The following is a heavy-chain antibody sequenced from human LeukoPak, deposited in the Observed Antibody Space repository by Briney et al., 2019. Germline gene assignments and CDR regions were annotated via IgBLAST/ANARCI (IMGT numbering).Heavy chain of an antibody. V-gene: IGHV3-48*01. CDR3: ARTYDFGRGPPGDAFDN. CDR2: IDARSGII. J-gene: IGHJ3*02. CDR1: GFTFTIFG. D-gene: IGHD3-3*01. Sequence: QSGGSLRLSCAASGFTFTIFGFNWVRQAPGKVPEWVSYIDARSGIIYYADSVQGRFTISRDNAQESVSLQMNSLRADDTAVYYCARTYDFGRGPPGDAFDNWGPGTLVTVSS.